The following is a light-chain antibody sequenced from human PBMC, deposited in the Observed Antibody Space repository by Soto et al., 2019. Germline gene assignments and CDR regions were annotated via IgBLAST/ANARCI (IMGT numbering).Light chain of an antibody. CDR1: QSVSSSS. Sequence: EIVLTQSPGTLSLSPGERATLSCRASQSVSSSSLAWYQQKPGQAPSLLVYGASSRATDIPDRFSGSGSGTDFTLTISRLDPEDFAVYYCQQYNNWPFTFGPGTKVDIK. J-gene: IGKJ3*01. CDR2: GAS. CDR3: QQYNNWPFT. V-gene: IGKV3-20*01.